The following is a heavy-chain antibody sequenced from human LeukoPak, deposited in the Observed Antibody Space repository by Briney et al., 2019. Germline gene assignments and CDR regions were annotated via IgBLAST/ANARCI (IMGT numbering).Heavy chain of an antibody. CDR3: ARGTYYDIFNYYYYMDV. Sequence: GASVKVSCKASGYTFTGYYMHWVRQAPGQGLEWMGWMNPNSGNTGYAQKFQGRVTITRNTSISTAYMELSSLRSEDTAVYYCARGTYYDIFNYYYYMDVWGKGTTVTVSS. D-gene: IGHD3-9*01. V-gene: IGHV1-8*03. J-gene: IGHJ6*03. CDR1: GYTFTGYY. CDR2: MNPNSGNT.